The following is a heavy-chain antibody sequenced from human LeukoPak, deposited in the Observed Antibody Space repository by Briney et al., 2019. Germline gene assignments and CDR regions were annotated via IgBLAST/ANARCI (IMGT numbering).Heavy chain of an antibody. Sequence: GGSLRLSCAASGFIFSSYGMHWVRQAPGKGLEWVANIKQGGSEKYYVDSVKGRFTISRDNARDSLYLQMNSLRVEDTALYYCARVNSVTTGDAFDIWGQGTMVTVSS. V-gene: IGHV3-7*03. CDR2: IKQGGSEK. CDR3: ARVNSVTTGDAFDI. J-gene: IGHJ3*02. CDR1: GFIFSSYG. D-gene: IGHD4-17*01.